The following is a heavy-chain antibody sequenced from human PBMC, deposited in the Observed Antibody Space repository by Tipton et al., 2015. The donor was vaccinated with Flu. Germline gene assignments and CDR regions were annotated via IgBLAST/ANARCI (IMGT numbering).Heavy chain of an antibody. CDR2: ISGYNDNT. CDR3: ARGSGYAGDY. V-gene: IGHV1-18*01. J-gene: IGHJ4*02. Sequence: QLVQSGAEVKKPGSSVKVSCKASGDTFSSYAISWVRQAPGQGLEWMGWISGYNDNTRYAQTFQGRLTMTTDTSTSTAYMELRSLRSDDTAVYYCARGSGYAGDYWGQGTLVTVSS. D-gene: IGHD5-12*01. CDR1: GDTFSSYA.